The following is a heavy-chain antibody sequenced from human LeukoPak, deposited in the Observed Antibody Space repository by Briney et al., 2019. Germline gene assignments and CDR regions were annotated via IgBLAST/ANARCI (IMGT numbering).Heavy chain of an antibody. CDR2: IRYDGSNK. J-gene: IGHJ4*02. CDR3: AKDLIMPEYPVNY. D-gene: IGHD3-10*01. V-gene: IGHV3-30*02. Sequence: GGSLRLSCAASGFTFSSYGMHWVRQAPGKGPEWVAFIRYDGSNKYYADSVKGRFTISRDNSKNTLYLQMNSLRAEDTAVYYCAKDLIMPEYPVNYWGRGTLVTVSS. CDR1: GFTFSSYG.